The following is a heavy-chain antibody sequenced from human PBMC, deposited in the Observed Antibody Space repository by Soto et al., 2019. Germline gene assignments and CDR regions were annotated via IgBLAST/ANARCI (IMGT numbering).Heavy chain of an antibody. CDR2: IFSNDEK. D-gene: IGHD3-9*01. J-gene: IGHJ4*02. CDR1: GFSLSNARMG. CDR3: ALINDILTGFDY. V-gene: IGHV2-26*01. Sequence: QVTLKESGPVLVKPTENLTLTCTVSGFSLSNARMGVSWIRQPPGKALEWLAHIFSNDEKSYSTSLKSRLTISKDTSKSQVVLTMTNMDPVDTATYDCALINDILTGFDYWGQGTLVTVSS.